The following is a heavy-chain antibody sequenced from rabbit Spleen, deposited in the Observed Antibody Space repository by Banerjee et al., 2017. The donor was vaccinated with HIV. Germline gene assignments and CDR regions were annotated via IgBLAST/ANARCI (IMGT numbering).Heavy chain of an antibody. D-gene: IGHD7-1*01. CDR1: RFSFSRSYD. V-gene: IGHV1S40*01. CDR3: ARDTGTYDYIDVYFNL. CDR2: IYTGNGHT. J-gene: IGHJ4*01. Sequence: LVESGGGLVKPGASLTLTCTASRFSFSRSYDMCWVRQAPGKGLEWIGCIYTGNGHTHYASWAKGRFTISITSSTTVTLQATGLTVADTATYFCARDTGTYDYIDVYFNLWGPGTLVTVS.